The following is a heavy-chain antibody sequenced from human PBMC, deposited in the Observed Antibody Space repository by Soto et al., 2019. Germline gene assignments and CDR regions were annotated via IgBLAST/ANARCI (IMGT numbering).Heavy chain of an antibody. CDR3: AKDRDAVAGTRGAWFDP. D-gene: IGHD6-19*01. V-gene: IGHV3-23*01. CDR1: GFTFSSYA. Sequence: EVQLLESGGGLVQPGGSLRLSCAASGFTFSSYAMSWVRQAPGKGLEWVSAISGSGGSIYYADSVKGRFTISRDNSKNTLYLQMNSLRAEDTAVYYCAKDRDAVAGTRGAWFDPWGQGTLVTVSS. CDR2: ISGSGGSI. J-gene: IGHJ5*02.